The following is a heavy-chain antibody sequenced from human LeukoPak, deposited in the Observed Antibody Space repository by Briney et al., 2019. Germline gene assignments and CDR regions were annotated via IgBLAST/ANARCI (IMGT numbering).Heavy chain of an antibody. V-gene: IGHV1-8*01. CDR3: AKTYSSSDHDAFDI. CDR1: GYTFTSYD. Sequence: ASVKVSCKASGYTFTSYDINWVRQATGQGLEWMGWMNPNSGNTGYAQKFQGRVTMTRNTSISTAYMELSSLRSEDTAVYYCAKTYSSSDHDAFDIWGQGTMVTVSS. J-gene: IGHJ3*02. CDR2: MNPNSGNT. D-gene: IGHD6-6*01.